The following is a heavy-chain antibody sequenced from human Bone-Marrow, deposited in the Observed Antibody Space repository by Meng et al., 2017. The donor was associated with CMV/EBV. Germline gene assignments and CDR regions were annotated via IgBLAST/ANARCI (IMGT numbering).Heavy chain of an antibody. Sequence: GESLKISCAASGFTFSSYGMHWVRQAPGKGLEWVAVIWYDGSNKYYADSVKGRFTISRDNSKNTLYLQMNSLRAEDTAVYYCAKAGYCSGGSCYLPDDYWGQATLVTVSS. D-gene: IGHD2-15*01. V-gene: IGHV3-33*06. CDR2: IWYDGSNK. CDR1: GFTFSSYG. CDR3: AKAGYCSGGSCYLPDDY. J-gene: IGHJ4*02.